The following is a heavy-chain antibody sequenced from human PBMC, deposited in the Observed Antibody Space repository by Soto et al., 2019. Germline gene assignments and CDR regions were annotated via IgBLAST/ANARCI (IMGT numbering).Heavy chain of an antibody. Sequence: ASLKVSCKTSGYTFTSYAMHCVRHAPGQRLEWMGWINAGNGNTKYSQKFQGRVTITRDTSASTAYMELSSLRSEDTAVYYCARSIVVVTALDYWGQGTLVTVSS. CDR2: INAGNGNT. CDR1: GYTFTSYA. CDR3: ARSIVVVTALDY. D-gene: IGHD2-21*02. J-gene: IGHJ4*02. V-gene: IGHV1-3*01.